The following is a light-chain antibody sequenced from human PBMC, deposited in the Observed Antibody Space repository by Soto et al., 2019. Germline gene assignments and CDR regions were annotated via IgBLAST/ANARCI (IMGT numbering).Light chain of an antibody. V-gene: IGLV1-40*01. CDR2: GNN. CDR1: SSNIGAGFD. CDR3: QSYDSSLSAVD. Sequence: QSVLTQPPSVSGAPGQRVTISCTGSSSNIGAGFDVHWYQQLPGTAPKLLIYGNNNRPSGVPDRFSGSKSGTSASLAITGLQAEDEADYYCQSYDSSLSAVDFGGGTKLTVL. J-gene: IGLJ2*01.